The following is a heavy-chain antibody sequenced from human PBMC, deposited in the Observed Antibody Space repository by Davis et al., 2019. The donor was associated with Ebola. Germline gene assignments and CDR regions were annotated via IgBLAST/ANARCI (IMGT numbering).Heavy chain of an antibody. CDR3: AKDVLRGWFDP. V-gene: IGHV3-30-3*01. D-gene: IGHD3-10*01. CDR1: GFTFSSYA. J-gene: IGHJ5*02. Sequence: GESLKISCAASGFTFSSYAMHWVRQAPGKGLEWVAVISYDGSNKYYADSVKGRFTISRDNSKNTLYLQMNSLRAEDTAVYYCAKDVLRGWFDPWGQGTLVTVSS. CDR2: ISYDGSNK.